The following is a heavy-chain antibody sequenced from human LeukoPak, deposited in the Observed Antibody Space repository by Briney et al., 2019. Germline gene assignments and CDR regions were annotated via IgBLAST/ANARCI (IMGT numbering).Heavy chain of an antibody. J-gene: IGHJ4*02. Sequence: GGSLRLSCAASGFTVSSNYMSWVRQAPGKGLEWVSVTYSGGSTYYADSVKGRFTISRDNSKNTLYLQMNSLRAEDTAVYYCAREGYGGNSGRDYWGQGTLVTVSS. V-gene: IGHV3-53*01. CDR3: AREGYGGNSGRDY. D-gene: IGHD4-23*01. CDR1: GFTVSSNY. CDR2: TYSGGST.